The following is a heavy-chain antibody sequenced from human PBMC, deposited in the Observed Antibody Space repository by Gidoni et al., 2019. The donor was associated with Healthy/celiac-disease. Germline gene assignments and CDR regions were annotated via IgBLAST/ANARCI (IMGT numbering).Heavy chain of an antibody. CDR1: GGSFSGYY. V-gene: IGHV4-34*01. J-gene: IGHJ6*02. Sequence: QVQLQQWGAGLLKPSETLSLTCAVYGGSFSGYYWSWLRHPPGKGLEWIGEINHSGSPNYNPSLKSRVTISVDTSKNQFSLKLSSVTAADTAVYYCARRPNYYGMDVWGQGTTVTVSS. CDR3: ARRPNYYGMDV. CDR2: INHSGSP.